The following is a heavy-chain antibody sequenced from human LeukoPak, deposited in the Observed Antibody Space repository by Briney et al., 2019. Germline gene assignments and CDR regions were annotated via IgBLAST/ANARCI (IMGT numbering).Heavy chain of an antibody. CDR1: GYTFIDYY. J-gene: IGHJ4*02. D-gene: IGHD2-8*02. V-gene: IGHV1-46*01. CDR3: SSPKSPYEGTGPHN. Sequence: ASVKVSCKASGYTFIDYYIHWVRQAPGQGLQWMGVINPSGSNSRYAEEFQGRVTMTRDTSTNTVNMELSSLRSNDTAVYYCSSPKSPYEGTGPHNWGQGTQVTVSS. CDR2: INPSGSNS.